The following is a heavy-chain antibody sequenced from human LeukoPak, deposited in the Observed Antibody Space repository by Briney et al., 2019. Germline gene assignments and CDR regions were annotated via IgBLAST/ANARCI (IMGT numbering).Heavy chain of an antibody. CDR3: ARDKRADEGSKFDY. Sequence: GGSLRLSCAASGFIFTSFAMSWVRQAPGKGLEWVANIRQDGSEKYSVDSVKGRFTISRDNAKNSLYLQMSSLRAEDTAVYYCARDKRADEGSKFDYWGQGTLVTVSS. CDR2: IRQDGSEK. J-gene: IGHJ4*02. V-gene: IGHV3-7*03. CDR1: GFIFTSFA. D-gene: IGHD1-26*01.